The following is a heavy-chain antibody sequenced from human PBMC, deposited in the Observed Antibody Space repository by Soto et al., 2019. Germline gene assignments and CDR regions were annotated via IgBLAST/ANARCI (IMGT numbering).Heavy chain of an antibody. D-gene: IGHD3-16*01. CDR3: TSHPHYDYVWGSADY. CDR2: IRSKANSYAT. J-gene: IGHJ4*02. Sequence: EVQLVESGGGLVKPGGSLRLSCAASGFTFSNAWMSWVRQAPGKGLEWVGRIRSKANSYATAYAASVKGRFTISRDDSKNTAYLQMNSLKTEDTAVYYCTSHPHYDYVWGSADYWGQGTLVTVSS. CDR1: GFTFSNAW. V-gene: IGHV3-73*01.